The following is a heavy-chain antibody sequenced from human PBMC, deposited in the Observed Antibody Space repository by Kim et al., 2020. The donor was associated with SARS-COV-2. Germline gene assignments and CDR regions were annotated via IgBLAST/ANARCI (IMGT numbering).Heavy chain of an antibody. J-gene: IGHJ6*02. Sequence: GGSLRLSCAASGFTFSSYSMNWVRQAPGKGLEWVSYISSSSSTIYYADSVKGRFTISRDNAKNSLYLQMNSLRAEDTAVYYCARMFSSGWYEDYYYYGMDVWGQGTTVTVSS. D-gene: IGHD6-19*01. CDR3: ARMFSSGWYEDYYYYGMDV. V-gene: IGHV3-48*04. CDR1: GFTFSSYS. CDR2: ISSSSSTI.